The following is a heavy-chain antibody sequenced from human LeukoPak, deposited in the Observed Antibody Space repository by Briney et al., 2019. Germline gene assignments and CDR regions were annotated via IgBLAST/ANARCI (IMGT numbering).Heavy chain of an antibody. CDR3: VRVRHGDYFDY. CDR2: TRNKPNGYTT. J-gene: IGHJ4*02. Sequence: SGGSLRLSCAASGFSITDHYMDWVRQAPGKGLEWVGRTRNKPNGYTTDYGTSVKGRFIVSRDDSENSLYLQTNGLKTEDTAVYYCVRVRHGDYFDYWGQGTLVTVSS. CDR1: GFSITDHY. V-gene: IGHV3-72*01. D-gene: IGHD4-17*01.